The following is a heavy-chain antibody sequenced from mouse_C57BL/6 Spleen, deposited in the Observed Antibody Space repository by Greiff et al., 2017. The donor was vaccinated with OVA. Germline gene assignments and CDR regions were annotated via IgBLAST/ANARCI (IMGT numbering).Heavy chain of an antibody. V-gene: IGHV3-6*01. CDR1: GYSITSGYY. J-gene: IGHJ2*01. CDR2: ISYDGSN. D-gene: IGHD1-1*01. Sequence: EVQRVESGPGLVKPSQSLSLTCSVTGYSITSGYYWNWIRQFPGNKLEWMGYISYDGSNNYNPSLKNRISITRDTSKNQFFLKLNSVTTEDTATYYCAREGFTTVAPFDYWGQGTTLTVSS. CDR3: AREGFTTVAPFDY.